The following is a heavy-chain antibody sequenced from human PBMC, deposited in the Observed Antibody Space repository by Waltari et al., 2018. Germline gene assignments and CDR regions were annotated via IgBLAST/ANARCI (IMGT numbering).Heavy chain of an antibody. V-gene: IGHV3-53*01. CDR2: IYSGGIT. J-gene: IGHJ4*02. Sequence: EVQVVEYGGGLIQPGGSLRLSCAASGFIVSSNYMSWVRQAPGRGLEWCSLIYSGGITYYADSVKGRFTISRDNSKNTLYLQMDSLSVEDTAVYYCARWQQWPVRAFDYWGQGTLVTVSS. CDR3: ARWQQWPVRAFDY. D-gene: IGHD6-19*01. CDR1: GFIVSSNY.